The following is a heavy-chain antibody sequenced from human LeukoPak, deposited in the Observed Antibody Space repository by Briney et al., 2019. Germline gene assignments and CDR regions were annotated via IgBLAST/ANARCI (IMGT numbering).Heavy chain of an antibody. J-gene: IGHJ4*02. CDR3: ARGSPPRRNYDSRGYYSYYFDY. CDR2: IHYSGST. CDR1: GGSISSCY. D-gene: IGHD3-22*01. V-gene: IGHV4-59*01. Sequence: SETLSLTCTVSGGSISSCYWSWIRQSPGKGLEWIGYIHYSGSTNYNPSLKSRVTISVDTSKNQFSLKLSSMTAADTAVYYCARGSPPRRNYDSRGYYSYYFDYWGQGTLVTVSS.